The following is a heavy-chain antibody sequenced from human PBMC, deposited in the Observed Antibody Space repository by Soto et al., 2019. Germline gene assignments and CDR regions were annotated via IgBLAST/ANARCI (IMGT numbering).Heavy chain of an antibody. CDR3: ARDLKSVPILTGYYGDYYYYGMDV. Sequence: SVKVSCKASGGTFSSYAISWVRQAPGQGLEWMGGIIPIFGTANYAQKFQGRVTITADESTSTAYMELSSLRSEDTAVYYCARDLKSVPILTGYYGDYYYYGMDVWGQGTTVTVSS. V-gene: IGHV1-69*13. D-gene: IGHD3-9*01. CDR1: GGTFSSYA. J-gene: IGHJ6*02. CDR2: IIPIFGTA.